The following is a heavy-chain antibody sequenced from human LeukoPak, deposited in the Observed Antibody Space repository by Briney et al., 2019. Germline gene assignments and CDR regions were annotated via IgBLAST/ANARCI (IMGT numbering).Heavy chain of an antibody. CDR2: ISSSSSYI. CDR3: ARDRGYHYGLDY. J-gene: IGHJ4*02. V-gene: IGHV3-21*01. D-gene: IGHD5-18*01. CDR1: GFTFSSYS. Sequence: GGSLRLSCAASGFTFSSYSMNWVRQAPGKGLEWVSSISSSSSYIYYADSAKGRFTISRDNAKNSLYLQMNSLRAEDTAVYYCARDRGYHYGLDYWGQGTLVTVSS.